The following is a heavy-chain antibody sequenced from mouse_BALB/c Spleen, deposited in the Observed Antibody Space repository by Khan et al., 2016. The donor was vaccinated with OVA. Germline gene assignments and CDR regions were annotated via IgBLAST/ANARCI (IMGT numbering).Heavy chain of an antibody. D-gene: IGHD1-1*01. Sequence: EVQLQQSGPELVKPGASVKMSCKASGYTFTSYVMHWVKQKPRQGLEWIGYISPNSDGSKYNEKFRGKATLTSDKSSSTAYMELSSLTSEDSAVYYCVRSLFYYGIAYEGFAYWCQGTLVTVSA. J-gene: IGHJ3*01. CDR1: GYTFTSYV. CDR2: ISPNSDGS. V-gene: IGHV1S136*01. CDR3: VRSLFYYGIAYEGFAY.